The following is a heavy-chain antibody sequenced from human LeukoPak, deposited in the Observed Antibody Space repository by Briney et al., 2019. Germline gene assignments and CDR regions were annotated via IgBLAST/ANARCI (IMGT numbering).Heavy chain of an antibody. J-gene: IGHJ6*03. D-gene: IGHD3-22*01. Sequence: SETLSLTCTVSGGSISSYYWNWLRQPPGKGLEWIGYISYSGSTKYNPSLKSRVTISVDTSKNQFSLKLSSVTAADTAVYYCARTLSSGYPNYYYYMDVWGKGTTVTVSS. CDR2: ISYSGST. V-gene: IGHV4-59*01. CDR1: GGSISSYY. CDR3: ARTLSSGYPNYYYYMDV.